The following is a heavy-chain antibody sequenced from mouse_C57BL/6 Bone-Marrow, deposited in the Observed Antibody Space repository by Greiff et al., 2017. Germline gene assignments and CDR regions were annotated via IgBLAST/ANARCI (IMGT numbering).Heavy chain of an antibody. CDR2: IDPSGSYT. V-gene: IGHV1-69*01. Sequence: VQLQQPGAELVMPGASVKLSCKASGYTFTSYWMHWVKQRPGQGLEWIGEIDPSGSYTNYNQKFKGKSTLTVDKASSTAYMQLSSLTSEDSAVYYCVYYYGSSAYWGQGTLVTVSA. CDR1: GYTFTSYW. J-gene: IGHJ3*01. D-gene: IGHD1-1*01. CDR3: VYYYGSSAY.